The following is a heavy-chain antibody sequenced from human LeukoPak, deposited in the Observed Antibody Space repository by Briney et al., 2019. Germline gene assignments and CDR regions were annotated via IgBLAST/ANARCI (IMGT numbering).Heavy chain of an antibody. J-gene: IGHJ4*02. D-gene: IGHD2-2*01. Sequence: PGGSLRLSCAASGFTFSRSNMNWVRQAPGKGLEWVSYISSSSSTIYYADSVKGRFTVSRDNAKNSLYLQMNSLRAEDTAVYYCARDAPNDCSSTSCPLDYWGQGTLVTVSS. V-gene: IGHV3-48*01. CDR2: ISSSSSTI. CDR3: ARDAPNDCSSTSCPLDY. CDR1: GFTFSRSN.